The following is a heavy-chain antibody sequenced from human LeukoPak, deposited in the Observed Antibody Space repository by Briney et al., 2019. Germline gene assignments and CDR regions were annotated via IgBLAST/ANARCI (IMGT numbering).Heavy chain of an antibody. CDR1: GGSISSYY. Sequence: SETLSLTCTVSGGSISSYYWSWIRQPPGKGLEWIGYIYYSGSTYYNPSLKSRVTISVDTSKNQFSLKLSSVTAADTAVYYCARTVTSDIWGQGTMVTVSS. V-gene: IGHV4-59*08. J-gene: IGHJ3*02. CDR3: ARTVTSDI. D-gene: IGHD3-16*02. CDR2: IYYSGST.